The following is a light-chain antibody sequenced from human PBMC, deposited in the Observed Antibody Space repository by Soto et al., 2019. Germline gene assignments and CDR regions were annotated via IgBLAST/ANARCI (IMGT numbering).Light chain of an antibody. CDR1: QSVSFK. CDR2: SAS. V-gene: IGKV3-15*01. J-gene: IGKJ5*01. Sequence: ETVMAQSPATLSVSPWETATLSCRASQSVSFKLAWYQQKPGQAPRLLIHSASTRATGIPARFSGSGSGTEFTLTISSLQSEDSAVYYCQQYNNWPPITLGQGTRLEIK. CDR3: QQYNNWPPIT.